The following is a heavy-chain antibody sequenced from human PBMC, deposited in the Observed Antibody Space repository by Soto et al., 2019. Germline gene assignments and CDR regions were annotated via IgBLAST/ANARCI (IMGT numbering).Heavy chain of an antibody. CDR2: ISGSGGST. CDR3: AKSGLLWFGELLPGYYYYMDV. D-gene: IGHD3-10*01. Sequence: PGGSLRLSCAASGFTFSSYAMSWVRQAPGKGLEWVSAISGSGGSTYYADSVKGRFTISRDNSKNTLYLQMNSLRAEDTAVYYCAKSGLLWFGELLPGYYYYMDVWGKGTTVTVSS. V-gene: IGHV3-23*01. J-gene: IGHJ6*03. CDR1: GFTFSSYA.